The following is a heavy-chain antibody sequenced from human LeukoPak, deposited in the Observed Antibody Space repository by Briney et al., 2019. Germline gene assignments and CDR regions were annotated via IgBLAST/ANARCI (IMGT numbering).Heavy chain of an antibody. CDR3: AKQSPRIVVPAAIGRGYFDY. CDR2: ISGSGGST. CDR1: GFTFSSYA. J-gene: IGHJ4*02. D-gene: IGHD2-2*02. Sequence: PGGSLRLSCAASGFTFSSYAMSWVRQAPGKGLEWVPAISGSGGSTYYADSVKGRFTISRDNSKNTLYLQMNSLRAEDTAVYYCAKQSPRIVVPAAIGRGYFDYWGQETLVTVSS. V-gene: IGHV3-23*01.